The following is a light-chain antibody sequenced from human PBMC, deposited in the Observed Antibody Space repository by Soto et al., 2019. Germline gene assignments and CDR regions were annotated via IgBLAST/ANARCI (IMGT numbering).Light chain of an antibody. CDR3: QRYNRAPLT. J-gene: IGKJ4*01. CDR2: AAS. CDR1: QDIRNS. Sequence: DIQMTKSPSSLSASIGDRITITCRASQDIRNSLAWYQQKPGKVPKLLIYAASTFQSGVPSRFSGSGSGTDCTLTISSLQPQDVATYSCQRYNRAPLTFGGGTEVELK. V-gene: IGKV1-27*01.